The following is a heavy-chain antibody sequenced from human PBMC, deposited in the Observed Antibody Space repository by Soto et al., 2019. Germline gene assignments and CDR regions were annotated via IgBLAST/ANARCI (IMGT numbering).Heavy chain of an antibody. CDR1: GFTFSSYS. Sequence: EVQLVESGGGLVQPGGSLRLSCAASGFTFSSYSMNWVRQAPGKGLEWVSYISSSSSTIYYADSVKGRFTISRDNAKNSLYLQMNSLRDDDTAVYYCARERAVGIAVALNWFEPWGQGTLVTVSS. CDR2: ISSSSSTI. V-gene: IGHV3-48*02. CDR3: ARERAVGIAVALNWFEP. D-gene: IGHD6-19*01. J-gene: IGHJ5*02.